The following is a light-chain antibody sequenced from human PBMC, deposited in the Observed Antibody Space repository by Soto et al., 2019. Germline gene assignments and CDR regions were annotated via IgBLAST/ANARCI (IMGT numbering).Light chain of an antibody. V-gene: IGKV3-11*02. Sequence: EVVLTQSPVTLSLSPGERATLSCRASQSFRGLLAWYQQKPGQAPRLLIYEASNRAAGIPARFSAFGSGRDFTLTIVNLEPDDFAVYYCQQYDNWPLTFGGGTRVELK. CDR1: QSFRGL. J-gene: IGKJ4*01. CDR3: QQYDNWPLT. CDR2: EAS.